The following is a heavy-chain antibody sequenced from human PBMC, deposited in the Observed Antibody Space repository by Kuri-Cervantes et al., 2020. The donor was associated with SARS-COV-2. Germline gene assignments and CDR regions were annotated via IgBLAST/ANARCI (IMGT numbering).Heavy chain of an antibody. Sequence: GESLSPSCAVSGSTFNDYYMSWIRQAPGKGLEWVSYISSTGNIIYYADSVKGRFTISRDNAKNSLYLQMSSLRAEDTAVYYCARFGIGSTSWYFAYWGQGTLVTVSS. CDR3: ARFGIGSTSWYFAY. D-gene: IGHD6-19*01. J-gene: IGHJ4*02. CDR1: GSTFNDYY. V-gene: IGHV3-11*01. CDR2: ISSTGNII.